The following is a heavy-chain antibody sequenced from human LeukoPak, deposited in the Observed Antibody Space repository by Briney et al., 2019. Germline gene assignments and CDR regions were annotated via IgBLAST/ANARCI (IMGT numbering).Heavy chain of an antibody. J-gene: IGHJ4*02. V-gene: IGHV4-59*11. D-gene: IGHD6-19*01. CDR3: ATVASGWYPDY. Sequence: SETLSLTCTVSGGCISSLYYTWIRQAPGKGLEWIGYIDSSGITNYHSSLNSRVTISLDTSENHFSLKLNSVTAADTAVYYCATVASGWYPDYWGQGALVTVAS. CDR1: GGCISSLY. CDR2: IDSSGIT.